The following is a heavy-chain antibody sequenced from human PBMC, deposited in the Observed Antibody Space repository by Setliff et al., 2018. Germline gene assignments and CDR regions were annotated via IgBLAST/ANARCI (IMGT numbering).Heavy chain of an antibody. D-gene: IGHD7-27*01. Sequence: GGSLRLSCAASGFTFSSYSMTWVRQAPGKGLEWLSFISSSSNTIHYADSVKGRFTISRDNAKNSLYLQMNSLRAEDTAVYYCVRDLHWGFDYWGLGTLVTVSS. CDR1: GFTFSSYS. J-gene: IGHJ4*02. V-gene: IGHV3-48*04. CDR2: ISSSSNTI. CDR3: VRDLHWGFDY.